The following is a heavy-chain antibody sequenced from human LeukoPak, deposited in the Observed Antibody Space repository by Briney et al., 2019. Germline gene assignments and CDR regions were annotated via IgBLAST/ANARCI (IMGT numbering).Heavy chain of an antibody. D-gene: IGHD2-15*01. CDR1: GFTFSSYA. Sequence: GGSLRLSCAASGFTFSSYAMSWVRQAPGKGLEWVSAISGSGGRTYYADSVNGRFTIYRDNSKNTLYLQMNSLRAEDTAVYYCTKCAYYCSGGSCLDYWGQGTLVTVSS. CDR3: TKCAYYCSGGSCLDY. V-gene: IGHV3-23*01. J-gene: IGHJ4*02. CDR2: ISGSGGRT.